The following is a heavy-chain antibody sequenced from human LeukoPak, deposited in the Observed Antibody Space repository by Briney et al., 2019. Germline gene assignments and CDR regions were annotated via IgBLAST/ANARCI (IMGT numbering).Heavy chain of an antibody. CDR1: GFTFSSYA. CDR2: ISVSGTTT. D-gene: IGHD4-23*01. J-gene: IGHJ4*02. V-gene: IGHV3-23*01. Sequence: GGSLRLSCAASGFTFSSYAMSWVRQTPGKGLEWVSSISVSGTTTSYADSVKGRFTISRDNSKDTLYLQMNSLRAEDTAVYYCANSYGGTYYFDYWGQGTLVTVSS. CDR3: ANSYGGTYYFDY.